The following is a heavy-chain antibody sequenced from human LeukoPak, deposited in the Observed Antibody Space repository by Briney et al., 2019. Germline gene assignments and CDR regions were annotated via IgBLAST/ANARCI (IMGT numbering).Heavy chain of an antibody. CDR1: GGTFSSYA. V-gene: IGHV1-69*01. J-gene: IGHJ4*02. CDR2: IIPIFGTA. Sequence: ASVKVSCKASGGTFSSYAISWVRQAPGQGLEWMVGIIPIFGTANYAQKFQGRVTITADESTSTAYMELSSLRSEDTAVYYCARDGRYSGYDFEYWGQGTLVTVSS. CDR3: ARDGRYSGYDFEY. D-gene: IGHD5-12*01.